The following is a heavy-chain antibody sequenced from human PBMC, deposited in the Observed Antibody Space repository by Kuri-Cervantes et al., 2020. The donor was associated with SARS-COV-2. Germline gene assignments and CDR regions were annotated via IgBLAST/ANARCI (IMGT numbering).Heavy chain of an antibody. CDR1: GGSFSGYY. V-gene: IGHV4-34*01. J-gene: IGHJ6*03. CDR3: ARKRSITIFGVVPLYYYMDV. Sequence: ESLKISCAVYGGSFSGYYWSWIRQPPGKGLEWIGEINHSGSTNYNPSLKSRVTISVDTSKNQFSLKLSSMTASDTAVYYCARKRSITIFGVVPLYYYMDVWGKGTTVTVSS. D-gene: IGHD3-3*01. CDR2: INHSGST.